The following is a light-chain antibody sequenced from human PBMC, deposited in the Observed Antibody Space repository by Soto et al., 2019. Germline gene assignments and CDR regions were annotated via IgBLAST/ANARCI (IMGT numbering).Light chain of an antibody. Sequence: DIQMTQSPSTLSASVGDRVTITCRASQSISSWLAWYQQKPGKAPKLLIYDASSLESGVPSRFSGSGSGTEFTLTISSLQPDDFATYYCQQYNPPITFGQGTRLEI. CDR3: QQYNPPIT. V-gene: IGKV1-5*01. CDR1: QSISSW. CDR2: DAS. J-gene: IGKJ5*01.